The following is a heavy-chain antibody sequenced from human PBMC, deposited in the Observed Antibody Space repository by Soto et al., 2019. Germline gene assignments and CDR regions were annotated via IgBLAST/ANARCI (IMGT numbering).Heavy chain of an antibody. D-gene: IGHD3-10*01. Sequence: DVQLLESGGHLVQPGGSLRLSCAASGFTFSSYAMSWVRQAPGKGLEWVSSVSAGGDMTYYSDSVKGRFTISRDNSNTALFLQMNSLRIEDTALYYCARGDRGGSGSPASYYSSGLDVWGQGATVTVS. CDR1: GFTFSSYA. J-gene: IGHJ6*02. CDR3: ARGDRGGSGSPASYYSSGLDV. V-gene: IGHV3-23*01. CDR2: VSAGGDMT.